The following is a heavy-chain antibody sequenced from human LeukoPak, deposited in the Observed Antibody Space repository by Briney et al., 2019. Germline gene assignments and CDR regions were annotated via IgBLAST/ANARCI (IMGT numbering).Heavy chain of an antibody. D-gene: IGHD3-22*01. CDR3: ASADGSGYRYY. J-gene: IGHJ4*02. V-gene: IGHV3-23*01. Sequence: GGSLRLSCVASEYTFSNYAMSWVRQAPGKGLEWVSSIDSGGGSTYYADSVKGRFTISRDNSKNTLYLQMNSLRAEDTAIYYCASADGSGYRYYWGQGTLVTVSS. CDR2: IDSGGGST. CDR1: EYTFSNYA.